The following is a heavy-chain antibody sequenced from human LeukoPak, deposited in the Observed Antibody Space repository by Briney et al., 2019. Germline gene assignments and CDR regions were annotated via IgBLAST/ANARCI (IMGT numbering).Heavy chain of an antibody. CDR3: AKGGATGTTFNWFDP. Sequence: GGSLRLSCAASGFTFSNYAMSWVRQAPGKGLEWVSGISGGAGSTYYADSVKGRFTISRDNSKNTLYLQMNSLRAEDTAVYYCAKGGATGTTFNWFDPWGQGTLVTVSS. CDR1: GFTFSNYA. V-gene: IGHV3-23*01. D-gene: IGHD1-1*01. CDR2: ISGGAGST. J-gene: IGHJ5*02.